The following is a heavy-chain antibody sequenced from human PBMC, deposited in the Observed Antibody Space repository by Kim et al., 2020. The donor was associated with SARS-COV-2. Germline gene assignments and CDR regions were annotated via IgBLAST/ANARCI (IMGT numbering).Heavy chain of an antibody. Sequence: GGSLRLSCAASGFTFSSYGMTWVRQGAGKGLEWLSVISNSGDTAYYADSVKGRFTTSRDNSKNTLFLQMNSLRAEDAAVYYCVKRLEIPSVWNYFDHWGQGIQVTVSS. J-gene: IGHJ4*02. CDR1: GFTFSSYG. CDR3: VKRLEIPSVWNYFDH. V-gene: IGHV3-23*01. D-gene: IGHD2-2*01. CDR2: ISNSGDTA.